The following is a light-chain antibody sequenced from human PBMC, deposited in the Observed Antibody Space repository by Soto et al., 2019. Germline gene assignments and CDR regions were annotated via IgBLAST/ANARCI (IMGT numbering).Light chain of an antibody. CDR1: KLGDKY. V-gene: IGLV3-1*01. CDR2: QDS. CDR3: QAWDSSTVV. Sequence: SYELTQPPSVSVSPGQTASITCSGDKLGDKYACWYQQKPGQSPVLVIYQDSKRPSGIPERFSGSNSENTATLTISGTQAMDEADYYCQAWDSSTVVFGGGTKLPS. J-gene: IGLJ2*01.